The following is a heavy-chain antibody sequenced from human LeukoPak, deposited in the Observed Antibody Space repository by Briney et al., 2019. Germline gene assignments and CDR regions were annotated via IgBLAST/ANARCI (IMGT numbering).Heavy chain of an antibody. CDR1: GGSISSGSYY. V-gene: IGHV4-61*02. CDR3: ARRSGSYDY. Sequence: PSQTLSLTCTVSGGSISSGSYYWSWIRQPAGKGLEWIGRIYTSGSTNYNPSLKSRVTISVDTSKNQFFLKLSSVTAADTAVYYCARRSGSYDYWGQGTLVTVSS. J-gene: IGHJ4*02. D-gene: IGHD1-26*01. CDR2: IYTSGST.